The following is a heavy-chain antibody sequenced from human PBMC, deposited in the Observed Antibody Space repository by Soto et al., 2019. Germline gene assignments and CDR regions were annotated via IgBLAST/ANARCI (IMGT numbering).Heavy chain of an antibody. J-gene: IGHJ4*02. CDR3: AHGSGWLFDY. V-gene: IGHV2-5*02. CDR2: IYWDDNV. CDR1: GFSLSTSAVG. D-gene: IGHD6-19*01. Sequence: QITLKESGPTLVRPTQTLTLTCTFSGFSLSTSAVGVGWIRQPPGKALEWLALIYWDDNVWYSPSLKNRLTIXXDTSKNDVVLTMTNMDPVDTATYYCAHGSGWLFDYWGPGTLVTVSS.